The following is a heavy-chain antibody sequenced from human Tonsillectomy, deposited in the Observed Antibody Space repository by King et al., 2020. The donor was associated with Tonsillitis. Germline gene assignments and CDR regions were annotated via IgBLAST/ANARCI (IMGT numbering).Heavy chain of an antibody. J-gene: IGHJ4*02. Sequence: VQLVESGGGLVKPGGSLRLSCAVSGVTFSDAWLTWVRQAPGKGLEWVGLIKAKISGEPTNYAAPVKGRFTISRDDSKSMLYLQMTSLKTEDTGVYYCSWGGLNYFDSWGQGTLVTVSS. CDR3: SWGGLNYFDS. D-gene: IGHD2-21*01. CDR2: IKAKISGEPT. V-gene: IGHV3-15*01. CDR1: GVTFSDAW.